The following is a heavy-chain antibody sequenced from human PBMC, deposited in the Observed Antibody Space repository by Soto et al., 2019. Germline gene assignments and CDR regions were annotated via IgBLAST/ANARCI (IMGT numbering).Heavy chain of an antibody. Sequence: GGSLRLSCTAYGLTVSNNYVSWVRQAPGKGLEWVGFIYSGGSTLYGDSVTGTSTTSRDTSKNTVDLQMNSLRAQDTAVYYCARSAFTINGEYYYARYXWGQVTTVTVS. J-gene: IGHJ6*02. V-gene: IGHV3-53*01. D-gene: IGHD4-17*01. CDR2: IYSGGST. CDR1: GLTVSNNY. CDR3: ARSAFTINGEYYYARYX.